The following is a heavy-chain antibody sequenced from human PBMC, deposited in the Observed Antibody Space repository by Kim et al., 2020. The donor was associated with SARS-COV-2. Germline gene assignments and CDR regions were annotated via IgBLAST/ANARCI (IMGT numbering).Heavy chain of an antibody. J-gene: IGHJ6*02. CDR2: ISSSSYT. Sequence: GGSLRLSCAASGFTFSDYYMSWIRQAPGKGLEWVSYISSSSYTNYADSVKGRFTISRDNAKNSLYLQMNSLRAEDTAVYYCARDGPSGPAAGIPSSGWTSKGYYYGMDVWGQGTTVTVSS. V-gene: IGHV3-11*05. CDR1: GFTFSDYY. D-gene: IGHD6-19*01. CDR3: ARDGPSGPAAGIPSSGWTSKGYYYGMDV.